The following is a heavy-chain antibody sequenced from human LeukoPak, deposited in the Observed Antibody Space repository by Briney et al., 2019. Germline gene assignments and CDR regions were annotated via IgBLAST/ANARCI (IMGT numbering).Heavy chain of an antibody. D-gene: IGHD6-13*01. CDR1: VFTLDTYR. V-gene: IGHV3-21*01. Sequence: GGPLRLFCGPCVFTLDTYRMNWVRQAPGKGPEGVSVISCRSRTIYFADSVKGRFTISRDNAQNSLYLQMDSLRVEDTAVYYCGTSAVGGPNDYWGQGTLVSVFS. CDR3: GTSAVGGPNDY. J-gene: IGHJ4*02. CDR2: ISCRSRTI.